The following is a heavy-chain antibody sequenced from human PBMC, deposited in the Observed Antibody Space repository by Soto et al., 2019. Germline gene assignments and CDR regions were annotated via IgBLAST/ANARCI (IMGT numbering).Heavy chain of an antibody. CDR3: ATTRLWAYYFDY. V-gene: IGHV1-24*01. CDR2: FDPEDGET. J-gene: IGHJ4*02. CDR1: GYTLTELS. D-gene: IGHD1-26*01. Sequence: GASVKVSCKVSGYTLTELSMHWVRQAPGKGLEWMGGFDPEDGETTYAQKFQGRVTMTEDTSTDTAYMELSSLRSEDTAVYYSATTRLWAYYFDYWGQGTLVTVSS.